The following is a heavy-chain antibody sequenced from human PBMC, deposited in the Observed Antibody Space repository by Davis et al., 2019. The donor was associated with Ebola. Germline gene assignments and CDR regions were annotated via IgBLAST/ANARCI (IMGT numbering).Heavy chain of an antibody. CDR3: ARIGGGKGYSYGLGY. CDR1: GITFSDYY. Sequence: GESLKISCAASGITFSDYYMSWIRQAPGKGLEWVSYISSSSSYTNYADSVKGRFTISRDNAKNSLYLQMNSLRAEDTAVYYCARIGGGKGYSYGLGYWGQGTLVTVSS. CDR2: ISSSSSYT. V-gene: IGHV3-11*06. J-gene: IGHJ4*02. D-gene: IGHD5-18*01.